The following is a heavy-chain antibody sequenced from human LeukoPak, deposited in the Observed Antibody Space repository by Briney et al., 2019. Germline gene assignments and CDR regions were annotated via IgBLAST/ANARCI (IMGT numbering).Heavy chain of an antibody. CDR2: IKQDGSEK. Sequence: PGGSLRLSCAASGFTFSSYWMSWVRQAPGKGLEWVANIKQDGSEKYYVDSVKGRFTISRDNAKNSLYLQMNSLRAEDTAVYYCARLAAAGTAVYYYYGMDVWGQGTTVTVSS. J-gene: IGHJ6*02. D-gene: IGHD6-13*01. CDR3: ARLAAAGTAVYYYYGMDV. V-gene: IGHV3-7*01. CDR1: GFTFSSYW.